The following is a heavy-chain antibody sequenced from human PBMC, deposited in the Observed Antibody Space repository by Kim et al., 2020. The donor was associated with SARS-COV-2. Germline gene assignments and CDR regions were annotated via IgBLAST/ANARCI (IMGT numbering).Heavy chain of an antibody. Sequence: SVKVSCKASGGTFSSYAISWVRQAPGQGLEWMGGIIPIFGTANYAQKFQGRVTITADESTSTAYMELSSLRSEDTAVYYCAREARATDYYYGMDVWGQGTTVTVSS. CDR2: IIPIFGTA. CDR3: AREARATDYYYGMDV. CDR1: GGTFSSYA. D-gene: IGHD1-26*01. V-gene: IGHV1-69*13. J-gene: IGHJ6*02.